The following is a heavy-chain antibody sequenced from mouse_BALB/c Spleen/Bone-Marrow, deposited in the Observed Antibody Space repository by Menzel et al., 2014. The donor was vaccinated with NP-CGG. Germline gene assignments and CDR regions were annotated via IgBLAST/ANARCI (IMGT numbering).Heavy chain of an antibody. CDR1: GYTFTNYW. V-gene: IGHV1-7*01. J-gene: IGHJ2*01. CDR3: ARSYGNYVDY. Sequence: QVQLQQSGAELAKPGAPVKMSCKASGYTFTNYWMHWVKRRPGQGLEWIGYINPSTGYTDYNQKFKDKATLTADKSSSTAYMQLSSLTSEDSAVYYCARSYGNYVDYWGQGTTLTVSS. D-gene: IGHD2-1*01. CDR2: INPSTGYT.